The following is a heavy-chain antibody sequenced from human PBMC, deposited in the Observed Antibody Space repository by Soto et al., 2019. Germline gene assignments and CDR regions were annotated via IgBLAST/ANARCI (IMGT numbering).Heavy chain of an antibody. CDR2: IYSGGST. CDR3: ARDPPATRHGMDV. CDR1: GFTVSSNY. Sequence: GGSLTLSCAASGFTVSSNYMSWVRQAPGKGLEWVSVIYSGGSTYYADSVRGRFTISRDNSKNTLSLHIKSLRAEDTAVYYCARDPPATRHGMDVWGQGTTVTVSS. J-gene: IGHJ6*02. V-gene: IGHV3-53*01.